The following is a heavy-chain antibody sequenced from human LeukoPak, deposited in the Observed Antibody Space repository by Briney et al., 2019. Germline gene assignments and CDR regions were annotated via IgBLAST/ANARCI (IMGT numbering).Heavy chain of an antibody. D-gene: IGHD2-2*01. CDR3: AKGRQPPPADILVVPAATGYYYYGMDV. Sequence: GGSLRLSCAASGFTFSSYAMNWVRQAPGKGLEWVSAISGSGGSTYYADSVKGRFTISRDNSKNTLYLQMNSLRAEDTAVYYCAKGRQPPPADILVVPAATGYYYYGMDVWGQGTTVTVSS. CDR2: ISGSGGST. V-gene: IGHV3-23*01. J-gene: IGHJ6*02. CDR1: GFTFSSYA.